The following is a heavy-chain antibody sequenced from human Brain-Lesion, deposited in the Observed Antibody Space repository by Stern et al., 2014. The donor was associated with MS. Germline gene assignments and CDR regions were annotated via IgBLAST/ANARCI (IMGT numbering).Heavy chain of an antibody. J-gene: IGHJ4*02. CDR3: AKDMMDYFGSGTFGSFDH. CDR1: GFSFEDHG. CDR2: ITWNSGTI. D-gene: IGHD3-10*01. Sequence: QLVQSGGGVVQPGRSLRLSCEASGFSFEDHGMHWVRQAPGKGLEWDAGITWNSGTIAYADSVKGRFTISRDDAKNSLYLHMNGLRAEDTALYYCAKDMMDYFGSGTFGSFDHWGQGTLVTVSS. V-gene: IGHV3-9*01.